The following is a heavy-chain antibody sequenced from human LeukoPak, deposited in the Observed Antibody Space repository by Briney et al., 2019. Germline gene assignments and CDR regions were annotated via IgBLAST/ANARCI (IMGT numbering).Heavy chain of an antibody. CDR3: ARRPGEYGGNDFDY. D-gene: IGHD4/OR15-4a*01. CDR1: GGSVNSRSDY. CDR2: IYYSGST. J-gene: IGHJ4*02. Sequence: SETLSLTCTVSGGSVNSRSDYWGWIRQPPGKGLERIGSIYYSGSTHYNPSLKSRVTMSIDTSKNQFSLKLSSVTAADTAVYYCARRPGEYGGNDFDYWGQGTLVTVSS. V-gene: IGHV4-39*01.